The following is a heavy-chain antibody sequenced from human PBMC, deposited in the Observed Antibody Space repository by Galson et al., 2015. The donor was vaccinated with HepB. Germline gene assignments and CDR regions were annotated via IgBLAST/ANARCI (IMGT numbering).Heavy chain of an antibody. CDR2: IWCDGSNK. Sequence: SLRLSCAASGFTFSSYGMHWVRQAPGKGLEWVAVIWCDGSNKYYADSVKGRFTISRDNSKNTLYLQMNSLRAEDTAVYYCAIGTGTTGDYYYGMDVWGQGTTVTVSS. CDR3: AIGTGTTGDYYYGMDV. CDR1: GFTFSSYG. J-gene: IGHJ6*02. V-gene: IGHV3-33*01. D-gene: IGHD1-1*01.